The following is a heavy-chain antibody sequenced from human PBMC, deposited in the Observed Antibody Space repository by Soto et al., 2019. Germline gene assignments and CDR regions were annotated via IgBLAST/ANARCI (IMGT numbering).Heavy chain of an antibody. CDR3: ARLLSITIFGVVPDV. D-gene: IGHD3-3*01. J-gene: IGHJ6*02. CDR2: MNPSNGNA. CDR1: GYTFITYD. Sequence: ASVKVSCKASGYTFITYDINWVRQATGQGLEWMGWMNPSNGNAGYAQKFQGRLTMTRSTSISTAYMELSSLRSEDTAVYYCARLLSITIFGVVPDVWGQGTTVTVSS. V-gene: IGHV1-8*01.